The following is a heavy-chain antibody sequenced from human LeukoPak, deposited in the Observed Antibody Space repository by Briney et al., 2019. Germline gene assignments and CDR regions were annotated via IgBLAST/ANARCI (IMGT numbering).Heavy chain of an antibody. V-gene: IGHV1-2*02. CDR2: INPNSGVT. Sequence: ASVKVSCKASGYTFTANHMHWVRQAPGQGLEWMGWINPNSGVTNYARKFQGRVTMTRDTSISTAYMELSRLRSDDTAVYYRARDIFRGATPDYWGQGILVTVSS. CDR1: GYTFTANH. D-gene: IGHD3-10*01. CDR3: ARDIFRGATPDY. J-gene: IGHJ4*01.